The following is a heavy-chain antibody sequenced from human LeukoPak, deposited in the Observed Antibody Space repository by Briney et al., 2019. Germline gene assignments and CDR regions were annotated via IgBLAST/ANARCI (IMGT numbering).Heavy chain of an antibody. CDR3: ARAVAGYFDY. Sequence: GGSLRLSCAASGFTFSTYRMSWVRQAPGKGLEWVSVIYSGGSTYYADSVKGRFTISRDNSKNTLYLQMNSLRAEDTAVYYCARAVAGYFDYWGQGTLVTVSS. CDR1: GFTFSTYR. D-gene: IGHD6-19*01. J-gene: IGHJ4*02. V-gene: IGHV3-66*01. CDR2: IYSGGST.